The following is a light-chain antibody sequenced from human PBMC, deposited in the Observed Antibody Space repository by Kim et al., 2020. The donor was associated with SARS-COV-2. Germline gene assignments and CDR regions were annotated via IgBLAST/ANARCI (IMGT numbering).Light chain of an antibody. J-gene: IGLJ2*01. V-gene: IGLV3-19*01. CDR2: GKN. CDR3: KSRGTSGNVV. Sequence: VAVGQTVRSKCRGDSLRNYDATWYQQKPGQATVLVNYGKNNRPAGIPDRFAGSSSGNTASVTITGAQAEDEADYYCKSRGTSGNVVFGGGTQLTVL. CDR1: SLRNYD.